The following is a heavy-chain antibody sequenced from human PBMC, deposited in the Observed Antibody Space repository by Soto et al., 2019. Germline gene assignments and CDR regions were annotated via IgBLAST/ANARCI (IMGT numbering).Heavy chain of an antibody. V-gene: IGHV3-74*01. CDR3: ARDDPRPGDAFDM. J-gene: IGHJ3*02. CDR2: IISDGSSA. CDR1: GFTFSNYW. Sequence: GGSLRLSCAASGFTFSNYWMHWVRQAPGKGLVWVSRIISDGSSADYADFVKGRFTISRDNAKNTMPLQMNSLRPEDTAVYYCARDDPRPGDAFDMWGQGTMVTVSS.